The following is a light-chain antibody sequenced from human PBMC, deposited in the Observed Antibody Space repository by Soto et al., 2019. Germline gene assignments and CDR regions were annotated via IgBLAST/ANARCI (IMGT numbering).Light chain of an antibody. CDR2: DSS. Sequence: EVVLTQSPATLSLSPGERATLSCRASQSVSSYIAWYQQKPGQAPRLLIYDSSNRATGIPARFSGSGSGTDFTLTIRSLEPEDFAVYYCQQRNSWPVTFGQGTRLEI. J-gene: IGKJ5*01. CDR3: QQRNSWPVT. V-gene: IGKV3-11*01. CDR1: QSVSSY.